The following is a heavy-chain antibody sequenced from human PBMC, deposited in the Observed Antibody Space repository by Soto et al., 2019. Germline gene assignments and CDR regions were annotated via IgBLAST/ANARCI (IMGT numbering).Heavy chain of an antibody. Sequence: ASVKVSCKASGYTFTHYYIHWVRQAPGQGLEWMGIINPNGGITTYAQKFRAGFSMTRDTSTSTVYLELSSLRSEDSAVYYCATSVNSAMAFDYWGQGALVTVSS. D-gene: IGHD5-18*01. J-gene: IGHJ4*02. CDR3: ATSVNSAMAFDY. V-gene: IGHV1-46*01. CDR2: INPNGGIT. CDR1: GYTFTHYY.